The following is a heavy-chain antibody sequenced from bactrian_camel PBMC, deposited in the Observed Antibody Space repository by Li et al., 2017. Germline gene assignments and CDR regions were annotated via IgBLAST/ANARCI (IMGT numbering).Heavy chain of an antibody. J-gene: IGHJ4*01. CDR1: GFTFSSYY. CDR2: IFTDGSKT. D-gene: IGHD4*01. CDR3: AAQGGGYFGDYAFNY. V-gene: IGHV3-2*01. Sequence: HVQLVESGGGPVQAGGSLRLSCAASGFTFSSYYMSWVRQAPGKGLEWVSGIFTDGSKTYYSDPAKGRFTISRDNGKNTLDLQMNSLQPGDTAVYYCAAQGGGYFGDYAFNYWGQGTQVTVS.